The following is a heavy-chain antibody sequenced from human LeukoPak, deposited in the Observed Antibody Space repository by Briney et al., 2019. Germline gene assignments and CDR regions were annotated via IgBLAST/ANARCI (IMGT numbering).Heavy chain of an antibody. D-gene: IGHD2-2*01. CDR1: GYTLTELS. Sequence: ASVKVSCKVSGYTLTELSMHWVRQAPGKGLEWMGGFDPEDGETVYAQKFQGRITMTEDTSTDTAYMELSSLRSEDTAVYYCATTRAMKRDIVVVPAAIRFDYWGQGTLVTVSS. V-gene: IGHV1-24*01. CDR2: FDPEDGET. J-gene: IGHJ4*02. CDR3: ATTRAMKRDIVVVPAAIRFDY.